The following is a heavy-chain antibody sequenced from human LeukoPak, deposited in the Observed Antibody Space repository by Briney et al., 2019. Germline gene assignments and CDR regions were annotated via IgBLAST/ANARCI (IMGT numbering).Heavy chain of an antibody. CDR1: GGTFSSYA. J-gene: IGHJ4*02. D-gene: IGHD2-2*01. CDR3: ARDLNPPRSVPFHFDY. Sequence: ASVKVSCKASGGTFSSYAISWVRQAPGQGLEWMGRIIPIFGTANYAQKFQGRVTITTDESTSTAYMELSSLRSEDTAVYYCARDLNPPRSVPFHFDYWGQGTLVTVSS. CDR2: IIPIFGTA. V-gene: IGHV1-69*05.